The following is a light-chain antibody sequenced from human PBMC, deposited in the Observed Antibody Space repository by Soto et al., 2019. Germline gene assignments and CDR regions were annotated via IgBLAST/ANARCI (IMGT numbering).Light chain of an antibody. Sequence: QAVVPQEPSLTVAPGGTVTLTCSSRTGPVTSGHYPNWSQQKRGQAPRALSHSTTKEHWWTPARFSGSLLGGKAALTLSGARPEDAAEYYCLLHYGGAQVFGGGTKLTVL. V-gene: IGLV7-43*01. CDR1: TGPVTSGHY. CDR2: STT. J-gene: IGLJ2*01. CDR3: LLHYGGAQV.